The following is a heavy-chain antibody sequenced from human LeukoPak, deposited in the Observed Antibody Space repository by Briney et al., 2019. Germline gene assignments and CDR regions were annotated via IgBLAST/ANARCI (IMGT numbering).Heavy chain of an antibody. D-gene: IGHD6-13*01. J-gene: IGHJ4*02. CDR2: ISSSSTYI. CDR1: GFTFTGYS. Sequence: GGSLRLSCAASGFTFTGYSMIWVRQAPGKGLEWVSSISSSSTYIYYADSVKGRFTISRDNAKNSMYLQMDSLRVEDTAVCYCARGPYSRAGNGGYYFDYWGQGTLVTVSS. V-gene: IGHV3-21*01. CDR3: ARGPYSRAGNGGYYFDY.